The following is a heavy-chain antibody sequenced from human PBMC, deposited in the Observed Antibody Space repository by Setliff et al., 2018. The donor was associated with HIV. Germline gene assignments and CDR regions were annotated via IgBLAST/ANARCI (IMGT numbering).Heavy chain of an antibody. V-gene: IGHV1-8*01. J-gene: IGHJ5*02. CDR3: AKDYTPTFWEYNWFDV. CDR2: MNPNSGNT. D-gene: IGHD3-3*01. Sequence: ASVKVSCKASGYTFINYDINWVRQATGQGLEWMGWMNPNSGNTGYSQTFQGRVTMTRNTSIGTAYMELSSLRSEDTAVYYCAKDYTPTFWEYNWFDVWGQGTQVTVSS. CDR1: GYTFINYD.